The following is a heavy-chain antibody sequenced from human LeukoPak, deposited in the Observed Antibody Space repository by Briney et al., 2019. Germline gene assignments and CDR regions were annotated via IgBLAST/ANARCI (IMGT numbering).Heavy chain of an antibody. CDR1: GFTFSAYW. J-gene: IGHJ3*02. CDR2: IKQGGSDK. CDR3: VRDGGGAAFDI. V-gene: IGHV3-7*01. Sequence: GGSLRLSCEASGFTFSAYWMSWVRQAPGKGLEWLANIKQGGSDKRYVDSVKGRFTISRDNAKNSLYLQMNSLRAEDTAVYLCVRDGGGAAFDIWGQGTMVTVSP. D-gene: IGHD2-21*01.